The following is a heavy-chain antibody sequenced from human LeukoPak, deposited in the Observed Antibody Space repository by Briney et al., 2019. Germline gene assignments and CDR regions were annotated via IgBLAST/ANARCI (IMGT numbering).Heavy chain of an antibody. CDR1: GYTFTSYD. V-gene: IGHV1-8*03. CDR3: ARGPDYYGSGRQGDYHYYYMDV. Sequence: ASVNVSCKASGYTFTSYDINWVRQATGQGLEWMGWMNPNSGNTGYAQKFQGRVTITRNTSISTAYMELSSLRSEDTAVYYCARGPDYYGSGRQGDYHYYYMDVWGKGTTVTVSS. CDR2: MNPNSGNT. D-gene: IGHD3-10*01. J-gene: IGHJ6*03.